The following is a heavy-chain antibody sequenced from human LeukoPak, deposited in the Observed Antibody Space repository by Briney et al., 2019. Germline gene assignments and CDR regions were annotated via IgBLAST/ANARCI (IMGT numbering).Heavy chain of an antibody. Sequence: GGSLRLSCAASGFTFSTYTMHWVRQAPGKGLQWVAFISYDVTNTYYADSVKGRFTISRDNSKNTLYLQMNSLRAEDTAVYYCAKDGYYYGYFDYWGQGTLVTVSS. CDR2: ISYDVTNT. CDR1: GFTFSTYT. D-gene: IGHD3-22*01. CDR3: AKDGYYYGYFDY. J-gene: IGHJ4*02. V-gene: IGHV3-30-3*01.